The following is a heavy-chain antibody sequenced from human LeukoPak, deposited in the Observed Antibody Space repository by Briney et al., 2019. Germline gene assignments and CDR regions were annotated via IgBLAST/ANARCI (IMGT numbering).Heavy chain of an antibody. CDR1: GFTFSSYE. Sequence: GGSLRLSCAASGFTFSSYEMNWVRQAPGKGLEWVSYISSSGSTIYYADSVKGRFTISRDNAKNSLYLHMNSLRVEDTAIYYCARDYVWGSSESDYWGQGTLVTVSS. V-gene: IGHV3-48*03. CDR2: ISSSGSTI. D-gene: IGHD7-27*01. CDR3: ARDYVWGSSESDY. J-gene: IGHJ4*02.